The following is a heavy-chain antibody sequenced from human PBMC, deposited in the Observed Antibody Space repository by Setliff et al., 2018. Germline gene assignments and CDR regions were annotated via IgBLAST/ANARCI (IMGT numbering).Heavy chain of an antibody. CDR1: GYTFTSYY. J-gene: IGHJ1*01. Sequence: ASVKVSCKASGYTFTSYYIHWVRQAPGQGLEWMGWISTYTANTKYAQRFQGRVTMTTDTSTSTAYMELRSLRSDDTAVYYCVRDAGWQYDDYAGVYFPHWGQGTLVTVSS. V-gene: IGHV1-18*04. CDR3: VRDAGWQYDDYAGVYFPH. D-gene: IGHD4-17*01. CDR2: ISTYTANT.